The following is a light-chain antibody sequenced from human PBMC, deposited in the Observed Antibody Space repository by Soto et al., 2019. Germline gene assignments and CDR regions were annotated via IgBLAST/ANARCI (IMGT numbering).Light chain of an antibody. Sequence: EVVLTQSPGSLSLSPGDRATLSCRASQNVYINSLAWYQQRPGQTPRLLIYGASTMAAAIPDRFSGSGSGADFALSIDGLESEDFATYYCQQYGDSPLTFGPGTRVDMK. CDR2: GAS. V-gene: IGKV3-20*01. J-gene: IGKJ3*01. CDR3: QQYGDSPLT. CDR1: QNVYINS.